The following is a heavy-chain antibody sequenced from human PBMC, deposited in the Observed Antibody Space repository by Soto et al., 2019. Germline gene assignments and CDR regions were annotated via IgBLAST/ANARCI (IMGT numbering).Heavy chain of an antibody. CDR1: GYTFTSYG. Sequence: ASVKVSCKASGYTFTSYGISWVRQAPGQGLEWMGWISAYNGNTSYAQKLQGRVTMTRNTSISTAYMELSSLRSEDTAVYYCARDRYSGYDYDYYYMDVWGKGTTVTVSS. CDR2: ISAYNGNT. CDR3: ARDRYSGYDYDYYYMDV. J-gene: IGHJ6*03. V-gene: IGHV1-18*01. D-gene: IGHD5-12*01.